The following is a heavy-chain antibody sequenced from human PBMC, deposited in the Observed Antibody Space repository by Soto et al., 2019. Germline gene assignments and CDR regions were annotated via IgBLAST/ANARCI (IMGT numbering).Heavy chain of an antibody. D-gene: IGHD1-26*01. J-gene: IGHJ6*04. CDR2: VIPIFGTA. CDR3: ARVGPGVEEPSPQGYYYYGMDF. CDR1: GGTFSSYA. Sequence: QVQLVQSGAEVQKPGSSVKVSCKAAGGTFSSYAISWVRQAPGQGLEWMGGVIPIFGTANYAQKFQGGVTITSDESTGTACMELRRLSSEDTAVYYCARVGPGVEEPSPQGYYYYGMDFCGGGATVIVSS. V-gene: IGHV1-69*01.